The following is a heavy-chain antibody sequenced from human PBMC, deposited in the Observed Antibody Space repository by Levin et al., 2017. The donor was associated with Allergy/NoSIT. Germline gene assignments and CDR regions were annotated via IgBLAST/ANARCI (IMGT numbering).Heavy chain of an antibody. CDR3: ARASTSKWLTFDS. CDR2: INHSGST. D-gene: IGHD6-19*01. J-gene: IGHJ4*02. Sequence: ETLSLTCAVYGGSFSGYYWSWIRQPPGKGLEWIGEINHSGSTNYNPSLKSRVTISVDTSKNQFSLKLSSVTAADTAVYYCARASTSKWLTFDSWGQGTLVTVSS. CDR1: GGSFSGYY. V-gene: IGHV4-34*01.